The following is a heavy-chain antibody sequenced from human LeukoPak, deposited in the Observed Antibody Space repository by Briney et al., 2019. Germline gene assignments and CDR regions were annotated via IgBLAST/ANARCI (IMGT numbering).Heavy chain of an antibody. J-gene: IGHJ3*02. CDR3: ARHINYYDSSGDAFDI. CDR1: GFTFDDYA. CDR2: ISWNSGSI. Sequence: GGSLRLSCAASGFTFDDYAMHWVRQAPGKGLEWVSGISWNSGSIGYADSVKGRFTISRDNAKNSMYLQIDSLRADDTAVYYCARHINYYDSSGDAFDIWGRGTMVTVSS. D-gene: IGHD3-22*01. V-gene: IGHV3-9*01.